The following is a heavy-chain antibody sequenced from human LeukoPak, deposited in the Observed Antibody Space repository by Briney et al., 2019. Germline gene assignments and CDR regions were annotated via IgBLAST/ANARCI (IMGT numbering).Heavy chain of an antibody. Sequence: ASVKVSCKASGGTFSSYAISWVRQAPGQGLEWMGGIIPIFGTANYAQKFQGRVTITADKSTSTAYMELSSLRSEDTAVYYCAGTVLRYFDWQLDYWGQGTLVTVSS. V-gene: IGHV1-69*06. CDR3: AGTVLRYFDWQLDY. CDR2: IIPIFGTA. J-gene: IGHJ4*02. CDR1: GGTFSSYA. D-gene: IGHD3-9*01.